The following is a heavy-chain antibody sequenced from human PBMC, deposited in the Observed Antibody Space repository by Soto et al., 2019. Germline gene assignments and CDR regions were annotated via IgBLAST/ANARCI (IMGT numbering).Heavy chain of an antibody. CDR1: GGSISSGDYY. J-gene: IGHJ4*02. D-gene: IGHD4-17*01. Sequence: SETLSLTCTVSGGSISSGDYYWSWIRQPPGKGLEWIGYIYYSGSTYYNPSLKSRVTISVDTSKNQFSLKLSSVTAAGTAVYYCAREGYGHGVDYWGQGTLVTVSS. CDR3: AREGYGHGVDY. CDR2: IYYSGST. V-gene: IGHV4-30-4*01.